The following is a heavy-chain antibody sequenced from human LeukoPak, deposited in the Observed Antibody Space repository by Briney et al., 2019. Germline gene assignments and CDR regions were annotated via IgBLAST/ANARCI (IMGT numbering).Heavy chain of an antibody. CDR3: TSGGSFDYGDYEDYYYYYMDV. V-gene: IGHV3-73*01. Sequence: GGSLRLFCAASGLTFSGSAMHWVRQASGKGLVGVGRIRSKANNYATAYAASVKGRFTISRDDSKNTTYLQMNSLKTEDTAVYYCTSGGSFDYGDYEDYYYYYMDVWGKGTTVTVSS. CDR1: GLTFSGSA. D-gene: IGHD4-17*01. CDR2: IRSKANNYAT. J-gene: IGHJ6*03.